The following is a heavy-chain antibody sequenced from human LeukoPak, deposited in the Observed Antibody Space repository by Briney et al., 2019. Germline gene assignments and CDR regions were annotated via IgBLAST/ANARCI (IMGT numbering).Heavy chain of an antibody. Sequence: SETLSLTCTVSGGSISSSSYYWGWIRQPPGKGLEWIGSIYYSGSTYYNPSLKSRVTISVDTSKNQFSLKLSSVTAADTAVYYCARGGVAAVGSVDYWGQGILVTVSS. CDR2: IYYSGST. CDR3: ARGGVAAVGSVDY. D-gene: IGHD6-13*01. V-gene: IGHV4-39*01. CDR1: GGSISSSSYY. J-gene: IGHJ4*02.